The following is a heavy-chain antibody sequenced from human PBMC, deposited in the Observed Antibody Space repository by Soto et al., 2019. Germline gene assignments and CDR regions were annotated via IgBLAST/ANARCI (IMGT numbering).Heavy chain of an antibody. Sequence: SVKVSCKASGYTFTSYGISWVRQAPGQGLEWMGGIIPIFGTANYARKFQGRVTITADESTSTAYMALSSLRSEDTAVYYCASGYDSPLDYWGQGTLVTVSS. J-gene: IGHJ4*02. CDR2: IIPIFGTA. CDR1: GYTFTSYG. CDR3: ASGYDSPLDY. D-gene: IGHD5-12*01. V-gene: IGHV1-69*13.